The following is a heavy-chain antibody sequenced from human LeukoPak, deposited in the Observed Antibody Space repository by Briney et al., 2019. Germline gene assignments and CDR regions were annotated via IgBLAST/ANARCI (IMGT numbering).Heavy chain of an antibody. CDR3: ARTYYDILTGYNPYFDY. D-gene: IGHD3-9*01. CDR2: IYRDGSS. V-gene: IGHV3-53*01. Sequence: LPGGSLRLSCAASGFVVSDNYMSWVRQAPGKGLEWVSLIYRDGSSFYADSVKGRFTISRDNAKNFLYLQMNSLRAEDTAVYYCARTYYDILTGYNPYFDYWGQGILVTVSS. J-gene: IGHJ4*02. CDR1: GFVVSDNY.